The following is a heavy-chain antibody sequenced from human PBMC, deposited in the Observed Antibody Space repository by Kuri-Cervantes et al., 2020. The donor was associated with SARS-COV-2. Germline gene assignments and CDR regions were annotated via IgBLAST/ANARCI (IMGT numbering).Heavy chain of an antibody. CDR1: GGSFCGHY. D-gene: IGHD6-13*01. V-gene: IGHV4-59*11. J-gene: IGHJ4*02. CDR3: AGGSSSWDFDY. CDR2: IYYSGST. Sequence: QTPSHPRAVYGGSFCGHYWSRSRQPPGKGLEWSGYIYYSGSTNYNPSLKSRVTISVDTSKNQFSLKLSSVTAADTAVYYCAGGSSSWDFDYWGQGTLVTVSS.